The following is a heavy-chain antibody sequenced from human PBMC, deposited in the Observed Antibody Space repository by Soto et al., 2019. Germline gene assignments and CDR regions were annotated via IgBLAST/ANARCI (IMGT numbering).Heavy chain of an antibody. Sequence: PGGSLRLSCAASGFTFSSYGMQWVRQAPGKGLEWVAVISYDGSNKYYADSVKGRFTISRDNSKNTLYLQMNSLRAEDTAVYYCAKDLWGGYISDCYMDVWGKGTTVTVSS. CDR1: GFTFSSYG. V-gene: IGHV3-30*18. CDR2: ISYDGSNK. CDR3: AKDLWGGYISDCYMDV. D-gene: IGHD2-15*01. J-gene: IGHJ6*03.